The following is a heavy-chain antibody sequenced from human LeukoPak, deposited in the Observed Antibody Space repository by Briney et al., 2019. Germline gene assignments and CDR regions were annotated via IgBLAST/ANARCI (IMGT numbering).Heavy chain of an antibody. V-gene: IGHV3-43*02. CDR2: ISGDGGST. Sequence: GGSLRLSCAASGFTFDDYAMHWVRQAPGKGLEWVSLISGDGGSTYYADSVKGRFTISRDNSKNSLYLQMNSLRTEDTALYYCAKDMIRPGGWGQDGMDVWGQGTTVTVSS. J-gene: IGHJ6*02. D-gene: IGHD6-19*01. CDR1: GFTFDDYA. CDR3: AKDMIRPGGWGQDGMDV.